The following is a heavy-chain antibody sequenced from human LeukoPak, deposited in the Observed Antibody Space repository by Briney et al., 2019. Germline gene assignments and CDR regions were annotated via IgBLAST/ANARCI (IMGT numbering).Heavy chain of an antibody. Sequence: SETLSLTCTVSGGSISSYYWSWIRQPPGKGLEWIGYIYYSGSTNYNPSLKSRVTISVDTSKNQLSLKLSSVTAADTAVYYCARGEVAVAGYYYYGMDVWGQGTTVTVSS. V-gene: IGHV4-59*01. J-gene: IGHJ6*02. D-gene: IGHD6-19*01. CDR2: IYYSGST. CDR3: ARGEVAVAGYYYYGMDV. CDR1: GGSISSYY.